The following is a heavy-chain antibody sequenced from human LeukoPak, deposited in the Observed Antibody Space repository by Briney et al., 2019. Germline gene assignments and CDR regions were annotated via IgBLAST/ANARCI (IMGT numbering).Heavy chain of an antibody. CDR1: GDSVSSNSVS. V-gene: IGHV6-1*01. D-gene: IGHD2-2*01. Sequence: SQTLSLTCAISGDSVSSNSVSWNWIRQSPSRGREWLGRTYYRSTWYNDYAVSVRGRITVNPDTSKNQFSLHLNSVTPEDTAVYYCARRLTQYDCFDPWGQGILVTVSS. CDR2: TYYRSTWYN. CDR3: ARRLTQYDCFDP. J-gene: IGHJ5*02.